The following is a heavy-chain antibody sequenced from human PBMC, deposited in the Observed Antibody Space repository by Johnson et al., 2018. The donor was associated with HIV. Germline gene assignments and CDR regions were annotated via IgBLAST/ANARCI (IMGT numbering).Heavy chain of an antibody. V-gene: IGHV3-11*04. CDR1: GFTFSDYY. J-gene: IGHJ3*02. Sequence: QVQLVESGGVLVKPGGSLRLSCAASGFTFSDYYMSWIRQAPGKGLEWVSYISSSGSTIYYADSVKGRFTISRDNSKNSLYLQMNSLRAEDPAVYYCARAREVYYLDAFDIWGQGTMVTVSS. D-gene: IGHD3-22*01. CDR3: ARAREVYYLDAFDI. CDR2: ISSSGSTI.